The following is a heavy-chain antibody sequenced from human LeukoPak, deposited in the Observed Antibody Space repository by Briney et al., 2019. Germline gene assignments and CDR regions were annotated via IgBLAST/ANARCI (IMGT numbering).Heavy chain of an antibody. Sequence: SVKVSCKASGGTFSSYAISWVRQAPGQGLEWMGGIIPIFGTANYAQKFQGRVTITTDESTSTAYMELSSLRSEDTAVYYCARTPIQLERRPFDYWGQGTPVTVSS. J-gene: IGHJ4*02. CDR3: ARTPIQLERRPFDY. CDR1: GGTFSSYA. V-gene: IGHV1-69*05. D-gene: IGHD1-1*01. CDR2: IIPIFGTA.